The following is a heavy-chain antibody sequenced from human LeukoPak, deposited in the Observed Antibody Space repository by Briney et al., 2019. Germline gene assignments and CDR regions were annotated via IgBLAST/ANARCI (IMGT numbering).Heavy chain of an antibody. D-gene: IGHD6-19*01. Sequence: GGSLRLSCAASGFTVGSNYMSWVRQAPGKGLEWVSVIYSGGNTYYTDSVKGRFTISRDNSKNTLYLQMNSLRPEDTAVYYCARGGYSSGWFHAFDIWGQGTVVTVSS. CDR3: ARGGYSSGWFHAFDI. CDR2: IYSGGNT. V-gene: IGHV3-66*02. CDR1: GFTVGSNY. J-gene: IGHJ3*02.